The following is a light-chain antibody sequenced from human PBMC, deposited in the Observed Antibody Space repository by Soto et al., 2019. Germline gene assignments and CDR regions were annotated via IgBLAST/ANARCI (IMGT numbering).Light chain of an antibody. V-gene: IGKV1-5*03. CDR1: QSISSW. Sequence: DIQMTQSPSTLSASVGDRVTNTCRASQSISSWLAWYQQKPGKAPKLLIYRASSLQSGVPSRFSGSGSGTEFPLTISSLQPDDFATYYCQQYNSYSLTFGGGTKVEIK. CDR2: RAS. CDR3: QQYNSYSLT. J-gene: IGKJ4*01.